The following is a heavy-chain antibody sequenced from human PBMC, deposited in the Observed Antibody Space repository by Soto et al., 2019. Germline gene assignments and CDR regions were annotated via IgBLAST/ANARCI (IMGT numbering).Heavy chain of an antibody. V-gene: IGHV3-23*01. CDR1: GFTFSSYA. CDR3: AKDLRVLAYYDYTGYFVY. Sequence: EVQLLESGGGLVQPGGSLRLSCAASGFTFSSYAMSWVRQAPGKGLEWVSAISGSGGSTYYADSVKGRFTISRDNSKNPLYLQMNSLRAEDMAVYYCAKDLRVLAYYDYTGYFVYWGQGTLVTV. J-gene: IGHJ4*02. CDR2: ISGSGGST. D-gene: IGHD3-22*01.